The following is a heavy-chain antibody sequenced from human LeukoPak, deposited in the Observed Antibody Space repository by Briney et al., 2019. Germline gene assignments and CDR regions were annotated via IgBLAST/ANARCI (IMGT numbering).Heavy chain of an antibody. Sequence: GGFLRLSCAASGFTFSSYWMHWVRQAPGKGLVWVSRIKSDGKTNYADSVKGRFTISRDNAKNTVSLQMNSLIAEDTGVYYCARAPSEIGGYYPEYFRHWGQGTLVTVSS. CDR2: IKSDGKT. V-gene: IGHV3-74*01. CDR1: GFTFSSYW. D-gene: IGHD3-22*01. J-gene: IGHJ1*01. CDR3: ARAPSEIGGYYPEYFRH.